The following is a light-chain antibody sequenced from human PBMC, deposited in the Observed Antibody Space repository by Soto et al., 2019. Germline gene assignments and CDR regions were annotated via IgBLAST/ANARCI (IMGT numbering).Light chain of an antibody. V-gene: IGLV1-44*01. CDR2: TNN. CDR3: AAWDASLNGRV. CDR1: SSNIGSSN. J-gene: IGLJ1*01. Sequence: QSVLTQPPSGSVTPGKRVTISCSGSSSNIGSSNVNWYQQLPGSAPQLLIYTNNQRPSGVPDRFSGSKSGPSASLAIRGLQSEDEADYYCAAWDASLNGRVFGTGTKVTVL.